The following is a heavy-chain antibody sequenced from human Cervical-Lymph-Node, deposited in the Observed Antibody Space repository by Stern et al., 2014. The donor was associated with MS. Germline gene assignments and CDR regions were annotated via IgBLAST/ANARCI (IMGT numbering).Heavy chain of an antibody. Sequence: QITLKESGPVLVKPTETLTLTCTVSGFSLSNARMGVSWIRQPPGKALEWLAHIFLHDEKSYITSLKSRLTISKDTSKSQVVLTMTNMDPVDTATDYCARMRYSSSWWEGYYFDYWGQGTLVTVSS. CDR1: GFSLSNARMG. CDR2: IFLHDEK. J-gene: IGHJ4*02. D-gene: IGHD6-13*01. V-gene: IGHV2-26*01. CDR3: ARMRYSSSWWEGYYFDY.